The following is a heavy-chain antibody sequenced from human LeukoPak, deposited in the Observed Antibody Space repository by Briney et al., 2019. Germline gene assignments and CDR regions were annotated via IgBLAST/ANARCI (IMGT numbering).Heavy chain of an antibody. Sequence: SETLSLTCTVSGGSVSSGDDYWTWIRQPPGEGLEWIGYIYYSGHTYYNPSLKSRLTMSLDTSKNQFSLNLSSVTATDTAVYFCARGDGDYSFDYWGQGTLVTVSS. V-gene: IGHV4-30-4*01. CDR2: IYYSGHT. J-gene: IGHJ4*02. CDR3: ARGDGDYSFDY. D-gene: IGHD4-17*01. CDR1: GGSVSSGDDY.